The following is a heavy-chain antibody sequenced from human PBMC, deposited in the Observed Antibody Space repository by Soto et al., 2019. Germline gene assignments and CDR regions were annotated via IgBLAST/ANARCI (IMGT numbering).Heavy chain of an antibody. CDR3: ARTQLHSSPPPYFDY. Sequence: QVQLVESGGGLVKPGGSLRLSCAASGFTFSDYYMSWIRQAPGKGLEWVSYISSSSSYTNDADYVKGRFTISRDNAKNSLYLQMNSLRAEDTAVYYCARTQLHSSPPPYFDYWGQGTLVTVSS. D-gene: IGHD6-13*01. J-gene: IGHJ4*02. CDR2: ISSSSSYT. CDR1: GFTFSDYY. V-gene: IGHV3-11*06.